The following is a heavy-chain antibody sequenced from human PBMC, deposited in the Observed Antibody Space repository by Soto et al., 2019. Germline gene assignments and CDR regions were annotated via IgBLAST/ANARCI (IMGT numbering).Heavy chain of an antibody. CDR3: ARDRGSGYGMDV. CDR2: LYGSGGT. V-gene: IGHV3-53*01. Sequence: PVGSLRVSCSASGFTVTDNSMSWVRQAPGKGLEWVSLLYGSGGTDYADSVKGRFTISRDNSKNTLYLQLNSLRVEDTAVYRCARDRGSGYGMDVWGQGTTVRVSS. J-gene: IGHJ6*02. D-gene: IGHD3-10*01. CDR1: GFTVTDNS.